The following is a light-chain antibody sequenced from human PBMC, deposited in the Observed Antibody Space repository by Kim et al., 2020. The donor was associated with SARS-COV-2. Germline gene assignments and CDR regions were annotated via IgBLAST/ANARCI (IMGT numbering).Light chain of an antibody. V-gene: IGLV3-9*01. J-gene: IGLJ2*01. CDR2: RDS. CDR1: NIGSKN. Sequence: SYELTQPLSVSVALGQTARITCGGNNIGSKNVHWYQQKPGQAPVLVIYRDSNRPSGIPERFSGSNSGNTATLTISRAQAGDEADYYCQVWDSSPYVVFGGGTQLNVL. CDR3: QVWDSSPYVV.